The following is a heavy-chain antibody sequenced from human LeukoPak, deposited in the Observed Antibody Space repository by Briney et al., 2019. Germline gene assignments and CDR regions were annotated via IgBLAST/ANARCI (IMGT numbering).Heavy chain of an antibody. CDR1: GGSLSIYN. CDR3: ARVGTYGSGSYLSWLDY. CDR2: VYYSGST. D-gene: IGHD3-10*01. Sequence: PSVSLSRTCAVPGGSLSIYNWSCIRQPPGKGLGWSGYVYYSGSTNYNPSLKSRVTISVDTSKNQFSLTLSSVTAADTAVYYCARVGTYGSGSYLSWLDYWGQGTLVTPSA. V-gene: IGHV4-59*01. J-gene: IGHJ4*02.